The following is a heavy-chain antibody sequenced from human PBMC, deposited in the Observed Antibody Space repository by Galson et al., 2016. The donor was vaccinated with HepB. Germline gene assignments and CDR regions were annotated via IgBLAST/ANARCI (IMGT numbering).Heavy chain of an antibody. V-gene: IGHV3-30*03. Sequence: RQAPGKGLEWVAVISYDGSNKYYADSVKGRFTISRDNSKNTLYLQMNSLRAEDTAVYYCATPYYDFWSGYNPFDYWGQGTLVTVSS. CDR3: ATPYYDFWSGYNPFDY. CDR2: ISYDGSNK. J-gene: IGHJ4*02. D-gene: IGHD3-3*01.